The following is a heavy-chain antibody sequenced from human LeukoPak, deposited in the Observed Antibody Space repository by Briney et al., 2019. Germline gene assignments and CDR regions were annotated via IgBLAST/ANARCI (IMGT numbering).Heavy chain of an antibody. CDR3: ARQKCYPGIAVAGWTSKYNWFDP. Sequence: SETLSLTCTVSSGSISSTSYYWGWIRQPPGKGLEWIGSIYYSGSTYYNPSLKSRVTISVDTSKNQFSLKLSSVTAADTAMYYCARQKCYPGIAVAGWTSKYNWFDPWGQGTLVTVSS. CDR2: IYYSGST. CDR1: SGSISSTSYY. D-gene: IGHD6-19*01. J-gene: IGHJ5*02. V-gene: IGHV4-39*01.